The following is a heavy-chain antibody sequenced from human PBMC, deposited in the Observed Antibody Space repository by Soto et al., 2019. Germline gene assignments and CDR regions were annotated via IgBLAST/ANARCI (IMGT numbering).Heavy chain of an antibody. CDR1: GFTFSSYG. D-gene: IGHD5-18*01. CDR2: ISYDGSNK. V-gene: IGHV3-30*18. J-gene: IGHJ6*02. CDR3: AKTAMATLYYYYGMDV. Sequence: GGSLRLSCAASGFTFSSYGMHWVRQAPGKGLEWVAVISYDGSNKYYADSVKGRFTISRDNSKNTLYLQMNSLRAEDTAVYYCAKTAMATLYYYYGMDVWGQGTTVTVSS.